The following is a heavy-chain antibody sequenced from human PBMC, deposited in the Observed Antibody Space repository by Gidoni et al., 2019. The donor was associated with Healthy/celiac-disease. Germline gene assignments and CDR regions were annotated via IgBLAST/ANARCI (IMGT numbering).Heavy chain of an antibody. CDR1: GFTFSSYA. CDR2: ISYDGSNK. CDR3: ARDLDVDIVVVTAETFDY. D-gene: IGHD2-21*02. Sequence: QVQLVESGGGVVQPGRSLRLSCAASGFTFSSYARHWVRQAPGKGLEWVAVISYDGSNKYYADSVKGRFTISRDNSKNTLYLQMNSLRAEDTAVYYCARDLDVDIVVVTAETFDYWGQGTLVTVSS. J-gene: IGHJ4*02. V-gene: IGHV3-30-3*01.